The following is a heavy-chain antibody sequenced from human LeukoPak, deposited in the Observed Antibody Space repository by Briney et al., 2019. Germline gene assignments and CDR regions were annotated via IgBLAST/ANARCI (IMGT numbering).Heavy chain of an antibody. Sequence: SQTLSLTCAVYGGSFSGYYWSWIRQPPGKGLEWIGEINHSGSTNYNPSLKSRVTISVDTSKNQFSLKLSYVTAADTAVYYCARVRTRLYCSSTSCRYWYFDLWGRGTLVTVSS. CDR2: INHSGST. CDR3: ARVRTRLYCSSTSCRYWYFDL. D-gene: IGHD2-2*01. J-gene: IGHJ2*01. V-gene: IGHV4-34*01. CDR1: GGSFSGYY.